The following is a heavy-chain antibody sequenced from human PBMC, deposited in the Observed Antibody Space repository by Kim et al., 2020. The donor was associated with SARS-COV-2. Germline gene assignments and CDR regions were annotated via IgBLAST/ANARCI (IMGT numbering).Heavy chain of an antibody. D-gene: IGHD3-10*01. Sequence: SETLSLTCAVSGGSVNSGRYAWSWIRQPPGRGLEWIGYIYYSGQIYYNPSLESRVTISADVSKNQFSLKMTSVTAADTAVYHCARAPLDRGVYSFDYWG. CDR3: ARAPLDRGVYSFDY. V-gene: IGHV4-30-4*07. J-gene: IGHJ4*01. CDR1: GGSVNSGRYA. CDR2: IYYSGQI.